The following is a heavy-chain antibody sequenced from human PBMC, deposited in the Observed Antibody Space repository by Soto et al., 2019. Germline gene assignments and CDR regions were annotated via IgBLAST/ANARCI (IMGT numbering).Heavy chain of an antibody. J-gene: IGHJ4*02. CDR1: GFTFSSYW. Sequence: PGGSLRLSCAASGFTFSSYWMSWVRQAPGKGLEWVANIKQDGSNKYYADSVKRRFTISRDNSKNTLYLQMNSLRAEDTAVYYCARGPSSLTRFDYWGQGTLVTVSS. D-gene: IGHD2-2*01. V-gene: IGHV3-7*01. CDR2: IKQDGSNK. CDR3: ARGPSSLTRFDY.